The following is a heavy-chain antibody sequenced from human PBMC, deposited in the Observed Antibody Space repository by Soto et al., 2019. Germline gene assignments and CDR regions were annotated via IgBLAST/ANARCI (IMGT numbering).Heavy chain of an antibody. CDR3: ANRFYDYGGNSQGMDV. J-gene: IGHJ6*02. D-gene: IGHD4-17*01. CDR2: IIPIFGTA. CDR1: GGTFSSYA. Sequence: VASVKVSCKASGGTFSSYAISWVRQAPGQGLEWMGGIIPIFGTANYAQKFQGRVTITADKSTSTAYMELSSLRSEDTAVYYCANRFYDYGGNSQGMDVWGQGTTVTVSS. V-gene: IGHV1-69*06.